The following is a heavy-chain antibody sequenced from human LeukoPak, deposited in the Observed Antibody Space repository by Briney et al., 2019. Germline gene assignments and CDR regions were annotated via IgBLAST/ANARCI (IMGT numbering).Heavy chain of an antibody. Sequence: AAVKVPCKASGYTFTSYGISWVRQAPGQGLEWMGWISAYNGNTNYAQKLQGRVTMTTDTSTSTAYMELSSLRSEDTAVYYCARSHTQNYGDYHPQIYYYYYMDVWGKGTTVTISS. J-gene: IGHJ6*03. CDR1: GYTFTSYG. V-gene: IGHV1-18*01. CDR2: ISAYNGNT. CDR3: ARSHTQNYGDYHPQIYYYYYMDV. D-gene: IGHD4-17*01.